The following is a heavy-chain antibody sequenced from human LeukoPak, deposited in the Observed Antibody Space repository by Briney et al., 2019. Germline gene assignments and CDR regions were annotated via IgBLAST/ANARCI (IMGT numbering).Heavy chain of an antibody. CDR3: ARERIAAAGAVWFAP. Sequence: SETLSLTCTVSGGSISSHYWSWIRQPPGKGLEWIGYIYYSGSTNYNPSLKSRVTISVDTSKNQFSLKLSSVTAADTAVYYCARERIAAAGAVWFAPWGQGTLVTVSS. CDR1: GGSISSHY. D-gene: IGHD6-13*01. CDR2: IYYSGST. V-gene: IGHV4-59*11. J-gene: IGHJ5*02.